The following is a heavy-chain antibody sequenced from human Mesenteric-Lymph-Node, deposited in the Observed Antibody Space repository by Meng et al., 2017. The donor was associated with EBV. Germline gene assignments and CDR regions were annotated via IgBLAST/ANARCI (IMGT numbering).Heavy chain of an antibody. D-gene: IGHD3-16*01. J-gene: IGHJ4*02. CDR1: GSTFVTYA. CDR2: INTANGHP. V-gene: IGHV7-4-1*02. CDR3: AKYSGSYSLAY. Sequence: LENTGASVRLSCYASGSTFVTYALNWVRQAPREMLEGMGWINTANGHPTYAQAFTERFVFSLDPSVRTAYLEITDLKAEDTALYYCAKYSGSYSLAYWGQGTLVTVSS.